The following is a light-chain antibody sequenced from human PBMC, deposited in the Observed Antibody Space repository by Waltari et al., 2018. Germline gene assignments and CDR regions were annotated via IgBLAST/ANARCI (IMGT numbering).Light chain of an antibody. CDR1: QSISSY. CDR3: QQRSKSFT. V-gene: IGKV3-11*01. J-gene: IGKJ3*01. Sequence: EIVLKQSPATQPLSPGDSATLSCRASQSISSYLAWYQQKPGQAPRLLIYDASTRATGIPARFSGSGSVTDFTLTISSLEPEDFAIYYCQQRSKSFTFGPGTKVDMK. CDR2: DAS.